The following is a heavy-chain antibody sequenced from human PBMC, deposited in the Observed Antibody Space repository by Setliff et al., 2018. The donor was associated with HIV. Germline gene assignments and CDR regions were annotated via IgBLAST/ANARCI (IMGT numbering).Heavy chain of an antibody. V-gene: IGHV3-11*01. J-gene: IGHJ4*02. CDR1: GFMFSDYY. CDR3: AKAMGHLPYFFDS. CDR2: ISGRGTTT. Sequence: GGSLRLSCAASGFMFSDYYMSWIRQTPGKGLEWVAYISGRGTTTYFADSVKGRFTISRDTVFLEMTSLRAEDTAVYYCAKAMGHLPYFFDSWGQGTLVTVSS.